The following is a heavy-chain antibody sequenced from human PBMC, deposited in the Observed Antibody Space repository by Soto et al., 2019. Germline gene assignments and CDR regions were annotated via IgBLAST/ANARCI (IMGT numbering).Heavy chain of an antibody. CDR1: GYGFTTYG. CDR3: ARGRYGDY. CDR2: ISAHNGNT. Sequence: QVHLVQSGAEVKKPGASVKVSCKGSGYGFTTYGITWVRQATGQGLEWTAWISAHNGNTNYAQTLQGRVTVTRDTSTSTAYMELRSLRSDATAGYYCARGRYGDYWGQGALVTVSS. V-gene: IGHV1-18*01. J-gene: IGHJ4*02. D-gene: IGHD1-1*01.